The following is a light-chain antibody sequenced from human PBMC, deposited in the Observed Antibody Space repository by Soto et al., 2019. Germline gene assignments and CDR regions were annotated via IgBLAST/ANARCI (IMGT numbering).Light chain of an antibody. Sequence: DIQLTQSPSSLSASVEDRVIITCRASQSISNHLNWYQQKPGKAPKLLIFAAPSLQGGVPSRFSGSRSGPDFTLTISSLQPEDFATYYCQQSYSSPPTFGQGTKVDIK. CDR3: QQSYSSPPT. V-gene: IGKV1-39*01. CDR1: QSISNH. J-gene: IGKJ1*01. CDR2: AAP.